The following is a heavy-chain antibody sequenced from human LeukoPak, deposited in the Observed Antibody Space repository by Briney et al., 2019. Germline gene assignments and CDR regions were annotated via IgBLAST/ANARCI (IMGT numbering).Heavy chain of an antibody. D-gene: IGHD3-9*01. V-gene: IGHV4-34*01. CDR2: INHSGST. CDR1: GGSFSGYY. J-gene: IGHJ5*02. CDR3: ARVKSIDWLFGSSLDA. Sequence: SETMSLSCAVDGGSFSGYYWSWIRQPPGKGLEWIGEINHSGSTNYNPSLKSRVTISVDTSKNQFSLKLSCVTAADTAVYYCARVKSIDWLFGSSLDAWGQGTLVTVSS.